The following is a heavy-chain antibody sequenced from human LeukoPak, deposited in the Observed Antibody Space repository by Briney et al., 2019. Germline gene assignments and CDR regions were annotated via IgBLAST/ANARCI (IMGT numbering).Heavy chain of an antibody. CDR3: ARNGDGYKWKNAFEI. Sequence: SETLSLTCTVSGGSISSYYWSWIRQPPGKGLEWIGYIYYSGSTNYNPSLKSRVTISVDTSKNQFSLKLSSVTAADTAVYYCARNGDGYKWKNAFEIWGQGTMVTVSS. J-gene: IGHJ3*02. V-gene: IGHV4-59*01. CDR1: GGSISSYY. CDR2: IYYSGST. D-gene: IGHD5-24*01.